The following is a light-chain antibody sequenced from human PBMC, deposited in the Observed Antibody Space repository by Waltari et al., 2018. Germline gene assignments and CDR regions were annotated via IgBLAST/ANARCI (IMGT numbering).Light chain of an antibody. V-gene: IGKV1-39*01. J-gene: IGKJ1*01. Sequence: DIQMTQSPSSLSASVGDRVTITCRASQSISSYLNWYQQKPGKAPKLLIYAASSLQSGVPSRFSGSGSGTDFTLTISSLQPEDFATYYCQQRGTCGQGTKVEIK. CDR2: AAS. CDR3: QQRGT. CDR1: QSISSY.